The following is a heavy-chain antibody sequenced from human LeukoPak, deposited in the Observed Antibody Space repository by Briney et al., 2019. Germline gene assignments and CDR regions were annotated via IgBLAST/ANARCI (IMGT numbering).Heavy chain of an antibody. CDR3: ARSTSGIYDRFDY. CDR1: GFTFSNYA. Sequence: GGSLRLSCAPSGFTFSNYARPWVRQPPGRGLEWMAVISYDGTNKYYADSVKGRFTISRDNSRNTLYLQMNSLGTEDTAVYHCARSTSGIYDRFDYWGRETLVTVS. D-gene: IGHD1-1*01. J-gene: IGHJ4*02. V-gene: IGHV3-30-3*01. CDR2: ISYDGTNK.